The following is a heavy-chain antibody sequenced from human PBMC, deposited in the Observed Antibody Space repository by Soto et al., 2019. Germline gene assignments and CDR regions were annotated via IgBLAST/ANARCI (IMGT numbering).Heavy chain of an antibody. D-gene: IGHD3-22*01. CDR1: GFTFSSYA. CDR2: ISGSGGST. Sequence: EVQLLESGGGLVQPGGSLRLSCAASGFTFSSYAMSWVRQAPGKGLEWVSAISGSGGSTYYADSVKGRFTISRDNSKNTLYLQMNSLRAEDTAVYYCAKEPYYYDSSGYSPLAFDIWGQGTMVTVSS. J-gene: IGHJ3*02. V-gene: IGHV3-23*01. CDR3: AKEPYYYDSSGYSPLAFDI.